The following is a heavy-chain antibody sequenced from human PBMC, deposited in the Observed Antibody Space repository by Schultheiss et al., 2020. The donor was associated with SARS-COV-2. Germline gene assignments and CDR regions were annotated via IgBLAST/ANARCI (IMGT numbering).Heavy chain of an antibody. CDR2: IYYSGST. CDR3: ARQRSSSSSYGMDV. Sequence: SQTLSLSCAVYGGSFSGYYWSWIRQPPGKGLEWIGYIYYSGSTNYNSSLKSRVTISVDTSKNQFSLKLSSVTAADTAVYYCARQRSSSSSYGMDVWGQGTAVTVSS. J-gene: IGHJ6*02. D-gene: IGHD6-13*01. V-gene: IGHV4-59*08. CDR1: GGSFSGYY.